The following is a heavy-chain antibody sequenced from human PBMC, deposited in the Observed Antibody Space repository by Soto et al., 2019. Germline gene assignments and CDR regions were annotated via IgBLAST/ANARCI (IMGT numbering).Heavy chain of an antibody. Sequence: EVQLVESGGGLVKPGGSLRLSCAASGFTFSSYSMNWVRQAPGKGLEWVSSISSSSSYIYYADSVKGRFTISRDNAKNSLYLQMNSLRAEDTAVYYCARVAPGGWFGELLDFFDYWGKGTLVTVSS. J-gene: IGHJ4*02. CDR3: ARVAPGGWFGELLDFFDY. D-gene: IGHD3-10*01. CDR2: ISSSSSYI. V-gene: IGHV3-21*01. CDR1: GFTFSSYS.